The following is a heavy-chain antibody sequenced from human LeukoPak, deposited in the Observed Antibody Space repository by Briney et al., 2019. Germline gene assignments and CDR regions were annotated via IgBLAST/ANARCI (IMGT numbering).Heavy chain of an antibody. J-gene: IGHJ6*02. CDR2: INHSGST. V-gene: IGHV4-34*01. D-gene: IGHD6-6*01. CDR1: GGSFSGYY. CDR3: AREFIGSSSSYYYGMDV. Sequence: SETLSLTCAVYGGSFSGYYWSWIRQPPGKGLEWIGEINHSGSTNYNPSLKSRVTISVDTSKNQFSLKLSSVTAADTAVYCCAREFIGSSSSYYYGMDVWGQGTTVTVSS.